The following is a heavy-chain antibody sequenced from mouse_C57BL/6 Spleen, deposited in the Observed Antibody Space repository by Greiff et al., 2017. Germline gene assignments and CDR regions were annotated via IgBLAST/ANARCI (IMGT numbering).Heavy chain of an antibody. J-gene: IGHJ4*01. CDR1: GYTFTDYE. CDR3: TRYYGYSYAMDY. Sequence: LVESGAELVRPGASVTLSCKASGYTFTDYEMHWVKQTPVHGLEWIGAIDPETGGTAYNQKFKGKAILTADKSSSPAYMELRSLTSEDSAVYYCTRYYGYSYAMDYWGQGTSVTVSS. D-gene: IGHD2-2*01. CDR2: IDPETGGT. V-gene: IGHV1-15*01.